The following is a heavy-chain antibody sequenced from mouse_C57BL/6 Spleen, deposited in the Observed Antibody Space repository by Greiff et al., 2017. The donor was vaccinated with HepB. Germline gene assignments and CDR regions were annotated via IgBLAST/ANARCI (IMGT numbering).Heavy chain of an antibody. D-gene: IGHD3-3*01. CDR3: AREGTEYYFDY. CDR1: GFTFSSYA. CDR2: ISDGGSYT. V-gene: IGHV5-4*01. Sequence: EVQLVESGGGLVKPGGSLKLSCAASGFTFSSYAMSWVRQTPEKRLEWVATISDGGSYTYYPDNVKGRFTISRDNAKNNLYLQMSHLKSEDTAMYYCAREGTEYYFDYWGQGTTLTVSS. J-gene: IGHJ2*01.